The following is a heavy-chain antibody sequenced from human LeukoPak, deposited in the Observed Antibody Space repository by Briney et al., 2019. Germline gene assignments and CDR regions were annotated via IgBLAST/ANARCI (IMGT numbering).Heavy chain of an antibody. D-gene: IGHD3-10*01. CDR3: ARALLWFGELLSLMDV. J-gene: IGHJ6*02. CDR2: ISGSSSAK. V-gene: IGHV3-11*04. CDR1: GFTISDHY. Sequence: PGGSLRLSCAASGFTISDHYVDWVRQAPGKGLEWVSYISGSSSAKYYADSVKGRFTISRDNANNSLYLQMNSLRAEDTAVYYCARALLWFGELLSLMDVWGQGTTVTVSS.